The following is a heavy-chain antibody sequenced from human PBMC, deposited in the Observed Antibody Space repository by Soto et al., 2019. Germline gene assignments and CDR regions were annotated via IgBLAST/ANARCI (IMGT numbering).Heavy chain of an antibody. CDR3: ARSLDHGGSRNGYYFYPLDV. D-gene: IGHD3-22*01. CDR1: GFTFSKFD. J-gene: IGHJ6*02. V-gene: IGHV3-13*01. Sequence: VGSLRLSCAASGFTFSKFDRRRVRRATGKGLELFSLIGHASDTYHSDSVRGRFTLAREKATTSLLLQINSPEAGDTAVYYCARSLDHGGSRNGYYFYPLDVWGQGTTVTVSS. CDR2: IGHASDT.